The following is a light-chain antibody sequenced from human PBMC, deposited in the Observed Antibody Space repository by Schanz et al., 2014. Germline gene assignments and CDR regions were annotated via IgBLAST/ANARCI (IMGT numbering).Light chain of an antibody. Sequence: QSVLTQPPSVSGAPGQRVTISCTGSSSNIGAGYDVHWYQQLPGTAPKLLIYGNSNRPSGVPDRFSGSKSGTSASLAITGLQAEDEADYYCCSYTLTSALDYVFGTGTKLTVL. CDR1: SSNIGAGYD. J-gene: IGLJ1*01. CDR2: GNS. CDR3: CSYTLTSALDYV. V-gene: IGLV1-40*01.